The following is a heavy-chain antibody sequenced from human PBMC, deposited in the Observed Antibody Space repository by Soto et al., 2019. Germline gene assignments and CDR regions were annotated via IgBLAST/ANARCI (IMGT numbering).Heavy chain of an antibody. J-gene: IGHJ4*02. Sequence: PGGSLRLSCAASGYTFSSYAMSWVRQAPGKGLEWVSSISGSGATTYYADSVKGRFTISRDNSKNTVYLQMNGLRAEDTAVYYCAKRSDYHDPGYYFDCWGQGTLVSVSS. V-gene: IGHV3-23*01. D-gene: IGHD3-3*01. CDR2: ISGSGATT. CDR3: AKRSDYHDPGYYFDC. CDR1: GYTFSSYA.